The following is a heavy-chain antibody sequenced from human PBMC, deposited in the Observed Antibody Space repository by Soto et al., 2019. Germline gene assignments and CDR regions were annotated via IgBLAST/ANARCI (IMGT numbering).Heavy chain of an antibody. V-gene: IGHV1-3*01. D-gene: IGHD1-7*01. Sequence: ASVKVSARLLDTPSLAMLCIGCARPPGQRLEWMGWINAGNGNTKYSQKFQGRVTITRDTSASTAYMELSSLRSEDTAVYYCARAPSRHNWNYYLLTLDYRGQGTLVTVSS. CDR1: DTPSLAML. CDR2: INAGNGNT. J-gene: IGHJ4*02. CDR3: ARAPSRHNWNYYLLTLDY.